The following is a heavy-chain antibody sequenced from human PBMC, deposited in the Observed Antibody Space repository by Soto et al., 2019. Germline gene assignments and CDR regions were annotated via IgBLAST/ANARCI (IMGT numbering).Heavy chain of an antibody. D-gene: IGHD3-3*01. V-gene: IGHV3-33*01. CDR2: IWYDGSNK. CDR3: ARGAIFGVVRMWYYYGMEV. CDR1: RFTFSSYA. J-gene: IGHJ6*02. Sequence: PGGSLRLSCAASRFTFSSYAMHWVRQAPGKGLEWVAVIWYDGSNKYYADSVKGRFTISRDNSKNTLYLQMNSLRAEDTAVYYCARGAIFGVVRMWYYYGMEVWGQGTTVTVSS.